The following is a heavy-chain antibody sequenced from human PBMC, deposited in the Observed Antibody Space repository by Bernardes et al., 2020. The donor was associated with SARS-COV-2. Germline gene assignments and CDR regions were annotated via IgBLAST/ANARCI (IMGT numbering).Heavy chain of an antibody. D-gene: IGHD3-16*01. CDR1: GYTFSSFW. Sequence: GSLRLSCAASGYTFSSFWVHWVRQAPGKGLVWVSRIDNYGSTINYADSVKGRFTISRDNSRNTLYLQMNNLRAEDTAVYYCAIDVAGEHSTWGQGTLVTVSS. CDR2: IDNYGSTI. V-gene: IGHV3-74*01. CDR3: AIDVAGEHST. J-gene: IGHJ5*02.